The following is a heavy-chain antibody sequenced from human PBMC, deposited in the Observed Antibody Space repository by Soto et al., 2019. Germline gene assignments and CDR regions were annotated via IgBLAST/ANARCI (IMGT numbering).Heavy chain of an antibody. J-gene: IGHJ4*02. V-gene: IGHV4-59*08. Sequence: SETLSLTCTVSGGPMNTYYWGWFRQPPGKGLERVGYIYYSGSTNYNPSLKSRVTVSVDTSKNQFPLKLSSVTTANTGGYFCAGPTRYFDWLPDYWGQGTLVTVSS. CDR2: IYYSGST. CDR1: GGPMNTYY. CDR3: AGPTRYFDWLPDY. D-gene: IGHD3-9*01.